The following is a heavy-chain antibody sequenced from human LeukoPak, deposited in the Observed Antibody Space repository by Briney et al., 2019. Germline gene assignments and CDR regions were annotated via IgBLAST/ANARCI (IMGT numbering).Heavy chain of an antibody. CDR3: ARDLSRYCGGDCYGFDY. CDR1: GFTFSSYG. CDR2: IWYDGSNK. J-gene: IGHJ4*02. Sequence: GGSLRLSCAASGFTFSSYGMHWVRQAPGKGLEWVAVIWYDGSNKYYAGSVKGRFTISRDNSKNTLYLQMNSLRAEDTAVYYCARDLSRYCGGDCYGFDYWGQGTLVTVSS. D-gene: IGHD2-21*02. V-gene: IGHV3-33*01.